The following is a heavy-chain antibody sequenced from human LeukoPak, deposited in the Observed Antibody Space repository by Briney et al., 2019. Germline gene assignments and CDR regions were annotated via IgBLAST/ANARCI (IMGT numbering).Heavy chain of an antibody. Sequence: SETLSLTCTVSGGSISSSSYYWGWIRQPPGKGLEWIGSIYYSGSTYYNPSLKSRVTISVDTSKNQFSLKLSSVTAADTAVYYCAEYCSGGSCYNYYYGMDVWGQGTTVTVSS. CDR1: GGSISSSSYY. D-gene: IGHD2-15*01. CDR2: IYYSGST. J-gene: IGHJ6*02. V-gene: IGHV4-39*01. CDR3: AEYCSGGSCYNYYYGMDV.